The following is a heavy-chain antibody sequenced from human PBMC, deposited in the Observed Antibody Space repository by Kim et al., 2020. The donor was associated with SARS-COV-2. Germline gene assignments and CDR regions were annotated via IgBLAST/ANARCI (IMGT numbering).Heavy chain of an antibody. J-gene: IGHJ4*02. CDR1: GYSFTSYW. CDR2: IYPGDSDT. CDR3: VLSIAMIVAGPRADY. Sequence: GESLKISCKGSGYSFTSYWIGWVRQMPGKGLEWMGIIYPGDSDTRYSPSFQGQVTISADKSISTAYLQWSSLKASDTAMYYCVLSIAMIVAGPRADYWGQGTLVTVSS. D-gene: IGHD3-22*01. V-gene: IGHV5-51*01.